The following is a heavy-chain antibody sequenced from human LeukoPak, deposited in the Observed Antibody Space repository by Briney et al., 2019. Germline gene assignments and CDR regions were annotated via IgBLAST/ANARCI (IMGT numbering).Heavy chain of an antibody. J-gene: IGHJ4*02. CDR3: AKAHDNCGGDCSPLDYNDY. Sequence: GGSLRLSCAASGFTFSSYAMTWVRQAPGEGLEWVSTMNGRGLTTYYADSVKGRFTISRDNSKNTLYLYMNSLRAEDTAVYYCAKAHDNCGGDCSPLDYNDYWGQGTLVTVSS. V-gene: IGHV3-23*01. D-gene: IGHD2-21*02. CDR1: GFTFSSYA. CDR2: MNGRGLTT.